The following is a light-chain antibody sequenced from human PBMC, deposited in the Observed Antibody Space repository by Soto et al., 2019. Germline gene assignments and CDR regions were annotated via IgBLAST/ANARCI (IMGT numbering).Light chain of an antibody. CDR3: QQYAESPRT. J-gene: IGKJ1*01. Sequence: EIVLTQSPGTLSLSPGERATLSCRASQSVSSSYLAWYQQKPGQAPRLLIYGASNRATGIPDRFSGSGSGTDFTLTISRLEPEDFAVYYCQQYAESPRTFGQGTKVEIK. V-gene: IGKV3-20*01. CDR1: QSVSSSY. CDR2: GAS.